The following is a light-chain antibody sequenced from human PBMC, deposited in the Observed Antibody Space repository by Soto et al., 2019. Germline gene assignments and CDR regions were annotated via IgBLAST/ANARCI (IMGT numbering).Light chain of an antibody. J-gene: IGKJ4*01. CDR2: DAS. V-gene: IGKV3-20*01. CDR3: QVYDRSPL. CDR1: QSVGSNY. Sequence: EIVLTQSPDTLSLSPGERATLSCRASQSVGSNYLSWYQQKPGQAPRLLMYDASGRASGIPDRFSGSGSGTDFTLTISRLEPEDFAVYYWQVYDRSPLFGGGTKVDIK.